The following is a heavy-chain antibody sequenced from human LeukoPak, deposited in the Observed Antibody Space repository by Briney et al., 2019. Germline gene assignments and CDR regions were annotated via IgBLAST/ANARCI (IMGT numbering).Heavy chain of an antibody. D-gene: IGHD4-17*01. CDR2: INPNSGGT. CDR3: ARGDYGDYEPLGDY. Sequence: ASVKVSCKASGYTFTGYYMPWVRQAPGQGLEWMGGINPNSGGTNYAQKFQGRVTMTRDTSISTAYMELSRLRSDDTAVYYCARGDYGDYEPLGDYWGQGTLVTVSS. J-gene: IGHJ4*02. CDR1: GYTFTGYY. V-gene: IGHV1-2*02.